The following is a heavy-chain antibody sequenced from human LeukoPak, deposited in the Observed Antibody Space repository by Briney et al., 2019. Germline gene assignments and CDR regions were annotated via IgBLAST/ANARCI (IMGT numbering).Heavy chain of an antibody. J-gene: IGHJ4*02. CDR2: INSNSGGT. V-gene: IGHV1-2*02. CDR1: GYTFTDYY. D-gene: IGHD5-24*01. CDR3: ARVNPGTGRGWLQLSSFDY. Sequence: ASVKVSCKASGYTFTDYYMHWVRQAPGHGLEWMGWINSNSGGTNYAQKFQGRVTMTRDTSISTAYMELSRLRSDDTAVYYCARVNPGTGRGWLQLSSFDYWGQGTLVTVSS.